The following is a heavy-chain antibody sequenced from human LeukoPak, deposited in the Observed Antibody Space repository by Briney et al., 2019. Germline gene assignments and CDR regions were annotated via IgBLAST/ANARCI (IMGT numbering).Heavy chain of an antibody. CDR2: IKQDANEK. V-gene: IGHV3-7*03. Sequence: GGSLRLSCAASGFTFPRHWMSWVRQAPGKGLEWVANIKQDANEKNYVDSVKGRFTISRDNAKNSLYLQMNSLRAEDTAVYYCARGISPQLVVDNWGQGTLVAVSS. CDR3: ARGISPQLVVDN. J-gene: IGHJ4*02. CDR1: GFTFPRHW. D-gene: IGHD6-6*01.